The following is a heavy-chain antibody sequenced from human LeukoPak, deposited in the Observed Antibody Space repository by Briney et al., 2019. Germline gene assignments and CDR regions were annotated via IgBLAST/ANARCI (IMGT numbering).Heavy chain of an antibody. CDR3: TTGWGSGASDI. CDR2: IKAKTDGGTT. Sequence: GGSLRLSCAAYGFTFNNAWMSWVRQAPGKGLEWVGRIKAKTDGGTTDYAAPVKGRFTISRDDSKNTPYLQMNSLKTEDTAVYYCTTGWGSGASDIWGQGTMVTVSS. J-gene: IGHJ3*02. V-gene: IGHV3-15*01. D-gene: IGHD7-27*01. CDR1: GFTFNNAW.